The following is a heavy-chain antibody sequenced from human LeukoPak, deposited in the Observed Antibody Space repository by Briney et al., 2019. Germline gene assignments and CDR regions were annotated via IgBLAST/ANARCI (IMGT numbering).Heavy chain of an antibody. J-gene: IGHJ4*01. CDR3: ARDTGFPFFDF. CDR2: IKPNAGTT. Sequence: ASVKVSCKASGYTFTSYYMHWVRQAPGQGLEWMGIIKPNAGTTSYAQKFQGRVTVTRDTSTSTVYMELSSLRSEDTAVYYCARDTGFPFFDFWGHGALVTVSS. V-gene: IGHV1-46*01. CDR1: GYTFTSYY.